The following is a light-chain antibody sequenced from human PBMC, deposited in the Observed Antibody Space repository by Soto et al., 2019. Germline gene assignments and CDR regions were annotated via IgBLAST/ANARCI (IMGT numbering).Light chain of an antibody. CDR1: QSVDNNY. Sequence: EIVLTQSPGTLSLSPGERAALSCRASQSVDNNYLAWYQQKPGQAPRLLIFDASSRATGTPDRFSGSGSGTDFTLTISRLEPEDFAAYYCQVYGTLSRTFGQGTKLEMK. CDR2: DAS. CDR3: QVYGTLSRT. J-gene: IGKJ2*01. V-gene: IGKV3-20*01.